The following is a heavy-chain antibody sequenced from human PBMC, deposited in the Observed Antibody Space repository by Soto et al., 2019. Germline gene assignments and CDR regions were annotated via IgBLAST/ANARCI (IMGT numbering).Heavy chain of an antibody. CDR2: ISAYNGNT. CDR3: VRDAGSSGWHWGFDY. Sequence: QVQLGQSGAEVKKPGASVKVSCKASGYTFSSYGITWVRQAPGQGLEWMGWISAYNGNTEYAQKVQGRVTMTTDTSTSTAYMELRSLGTDDTAVYYCVRDAGSSGWHWGFDYWGQGTLVTVFS. CDR1: GYTFSSYG. V-gene: IGHV1-18*01. D-gene: IGHD6-19*01. J-gene: IGHJ4*02.